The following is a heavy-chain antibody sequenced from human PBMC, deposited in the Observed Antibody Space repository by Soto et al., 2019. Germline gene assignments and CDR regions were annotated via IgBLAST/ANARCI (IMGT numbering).Heavy chain of an antibody. CDR2: IQYNGYS. J-gene: IGHJ6*02. D-gene: IGHD3-10*01. CDR3: ARHGFGSLHGLVDV. CDR1: GGSITNYY. V-gene: IGHV4-59*08. Sequence: QVQLQESCPGLVKPSETLSLTCTVSGGSITNYYCSWFRQPPGKGLEWIGYIQYNGYSAYNLSLMRRVSMSMDTSKTQFSLMLESVTATDTAVYYCARHGFGSLHGLVDVWGQGITVIVSS.